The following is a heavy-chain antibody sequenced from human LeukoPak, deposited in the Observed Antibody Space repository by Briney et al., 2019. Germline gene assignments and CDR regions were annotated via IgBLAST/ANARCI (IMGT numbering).Heavy chain of an antibody. CDR3: TIEGRYDFWSGYHDY. CDR1: GFTFSSYA. Sequence: GGSLRLSCEASGFTFSSYAMSWVRQAPGKGLEWVASISGSGGGTYYGDSVKGRFTISRDNSKKTLHLQMNSLRAEDMAVYYCTIEGRYDFWSGYHDYWGQGPLVTVSS. D-gene: IGHD3-3*01. V-gene: IGHV3-23*01. CDR2: ISGSGGGT. J-gene: IGHJ4*02.